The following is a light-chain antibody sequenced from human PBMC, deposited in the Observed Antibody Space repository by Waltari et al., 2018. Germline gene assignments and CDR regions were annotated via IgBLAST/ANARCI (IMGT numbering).Light chain of an antibody. CDR2: EVT. J-gene: IGLJ1*01. V-gene: IGLV2-23*02. CDR3: CSYNDGPYV. Sequence: QSALTQPASVSGSPGQSITISCTGTSSDVGTYNLVSWYQPHPAKAPKLLLYEVTKRPSVVSGGVSASRSGNTASLTISGLQAEDEADYYVCSYNDGPYVFGTGTKVTVL. CDR1: SSDVGTYNL.